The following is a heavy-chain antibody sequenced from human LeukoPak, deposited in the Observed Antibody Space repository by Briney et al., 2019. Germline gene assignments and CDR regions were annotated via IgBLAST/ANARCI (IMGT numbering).Heavy chain of an antibody. J-gene: IGHJ6*03. D-gene: IGHD3-3*01. CDR3: ARHGSDNFWSGYWAEYYMDV. CDR2: IYYSGST. CDR1: GGSISSSSYY. V-gene: IGHV4-39*01. Sequence: SSETLSLTCTASGGSISSSSYYWGWIRQPPGKGLEWIGSIYYSGSTYYNPSLKSRVTISVDTSKNQFSLKLSSVTAADTAVYYCARHGSDNFWSGYWAEYYMDVWGKETTVTVSS.